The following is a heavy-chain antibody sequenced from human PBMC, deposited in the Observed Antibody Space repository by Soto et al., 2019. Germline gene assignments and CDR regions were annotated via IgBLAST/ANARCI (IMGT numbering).Heavy chain of an antibody. V-gene: IGHV4-4*02. CDR2: IYHSGST. J-gene: IGHJ6*03. CDR3: ARDTPVTTSGYYYMDV. D-gene: IGHD4-17*01. CDR1: SGSISSSNW. Sequence: SETLSLTCAVSSGSISSSNWWSWVRQPPGKGLEWIGEIYHSGSTNYNPSLKSRVTISVDKSKNQFSLKLSSVTAADTAVYYCARDTPVTTSGYYYMDVWGKGTTVTV.